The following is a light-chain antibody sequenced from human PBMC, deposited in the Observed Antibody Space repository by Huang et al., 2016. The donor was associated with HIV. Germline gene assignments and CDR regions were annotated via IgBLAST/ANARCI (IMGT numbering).Light chain of an antibody. CDR1: QSVSSSF. CDR2: GSS. CDR3: QQYGVSPRT. Sequence: EIVLTQSPGTQSLSPGERATLSCRVSQSVSSSFIAWYQQNPGQAPRLLIYGSSSRATGIPDRFSCSGSGTDFTLTISRLEPEDFAVYYCQQYGVSPRTFGQGTKLEIK. V-gene: IGKV3-20*01. J-gene: IGKJ2*01.